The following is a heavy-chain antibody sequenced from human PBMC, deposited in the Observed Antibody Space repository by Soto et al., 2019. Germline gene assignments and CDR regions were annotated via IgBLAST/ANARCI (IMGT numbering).Heavy chain of an antibody. CDR3: VRALMDSSGYTYSTSCLDF. CDR2: IYSGGST. Sequence: GKGLEWVLVIYSGGSTYYADYVKGRVTISRDNSRNTLYLQMNSLIAEVTAVYYCVRALMDSSGYTYSTSCLDFCGQGPLVSVYS. D-gene: IGHD3-22*01. J-gene: IGHJ4*02. V-gene: IGHV3-53*01.